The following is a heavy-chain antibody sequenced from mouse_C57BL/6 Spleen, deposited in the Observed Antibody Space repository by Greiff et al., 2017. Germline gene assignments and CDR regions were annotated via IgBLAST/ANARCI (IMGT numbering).Heavy chain of an antibody. Sequence: VQLQESGPELVKPGASVKLSCKASGYTFTSYAINWVKQRPGQGLEWIGWIYPRDGSTKYNEKFKGKATLTVDTSSSTAYMELHSLTSEDSAVYFCARNPYYGSSYAMDYWGQGTSVTVSS. D-gene: IGHD1-1*01. CDR1: GYTFTSYA. CDR2: IYPRDGST. V-gene: IGHV1-85*01. J-gene: IGHJ4*01. CDR3: ARNPYYGSSYAMDY.